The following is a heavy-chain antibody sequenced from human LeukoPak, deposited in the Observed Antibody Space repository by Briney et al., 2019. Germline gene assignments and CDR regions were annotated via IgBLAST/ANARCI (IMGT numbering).Heavy chain of an antibody. D-gene: IGHD6-13*01. CDR2: IRAKAHGGTT. CDR1: GFSLRDHA. CDR3: TRDKGYSWFAEWFDP. Sequence: KPGGSLRLSCTASGFSLRDHAMSWFRQAPGKGPEWVGFIRAKAHGGTTEKAASLEGRFTISRDDSRNIVYLQMNSLKIEDTAIYYCTRDKGYSWFAEWFDPWGQGTLVTVSS. J-gene: IGHJ5*02. V-gene: IGHV3-49*05.